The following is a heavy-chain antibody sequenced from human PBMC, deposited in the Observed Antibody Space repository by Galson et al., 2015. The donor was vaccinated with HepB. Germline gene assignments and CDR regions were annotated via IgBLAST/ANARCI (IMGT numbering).Heavy chain of an antibody. CDR3: AKDYLPYYDRWGSYSDLYYFDY. CDR1: GFTFNYHA. V-gene: IGHV3-23*01. CDR2: ISGSGSST. J-gene: IGHJ4*02. Sequence: SLRLSCAASGFTFNYHAMNWVRQAPGKGLEWVASISGSGSSTYYADSVKGRFTISRDNSLDTVDLQMYSLRVDDTDVYYCAKDYLPYYDRWGSYSDLYYFDYWGQGTLVTVSS. D-gene: IGHD3-22*01.